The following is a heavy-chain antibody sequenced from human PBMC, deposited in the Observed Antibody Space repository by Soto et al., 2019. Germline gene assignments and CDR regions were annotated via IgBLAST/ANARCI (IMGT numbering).Heavy chain of an antibody. CDR3: ARDLSTGAADYYFDY. D-gene: IGHD6-13*01. CDR2: ISYDGGDK. CDR1: GFTFNNFA. Sequence: LRLSCAASGFTFNNFAMHWVRQAPGKGLEWVAVISYDGGDKYYADSVKGRFTISRDNSKNTLYLQMNGLRAEDTAVYYCARDLSTGAADYYFDYWNQGALVTVSS. V-gene: IGHV3-30*03. J-gene: IGHJ4*02.